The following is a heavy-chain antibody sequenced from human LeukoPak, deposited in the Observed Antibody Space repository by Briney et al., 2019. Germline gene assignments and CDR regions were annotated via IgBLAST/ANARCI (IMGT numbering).Heavy chain of an antibody. CDR1: GFTFTSYA. CDR3: AKLSLSFLSGYSGVEGYCMDV. J-gene: IGHJ6*03. CDR2: ISGSAGST. D-gene: IGHD3-3*01. Sequence: GGSLRLSCAASGFTFTSYAVTWVRQAPGKGLEWLSGISGSAGSTYYADSVKGRFTISRDNSRNTVYVQMNSLRAEDTAVYYCAKLSLSFLSGYSGVEGYCMDVWGKGTTVTVSS. V-gene: IGHV3-23*01.